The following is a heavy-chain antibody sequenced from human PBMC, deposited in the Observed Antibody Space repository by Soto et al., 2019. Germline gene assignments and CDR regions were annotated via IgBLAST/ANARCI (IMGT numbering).Heavy chain of an antibody. V-gene: IGHV3-23*01. J-gene: IGHJ6*02. CDR3: ARDWTGDTCPCLDV. CDR1: GFTFSNYA. CDR2: FAGSGGST. Sequence: EVQLLESGGGLVQPGGSLRLSCAASGFTFSNYALTWVRQFPGKGLEWVSTFAGSGGSTYYADSVKGRFTISRDNSKNTLFLEMNRLTVEDTATYFCARDWTGDTCPCLDVWGQGTTVSVSS. D-gene: IGHD2-8*02.